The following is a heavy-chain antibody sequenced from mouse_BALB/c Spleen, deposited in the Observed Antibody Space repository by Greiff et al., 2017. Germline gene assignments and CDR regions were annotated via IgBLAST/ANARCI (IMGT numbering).Heavy chain of an antibody. CDR2: ISYSGST. V-gene: IGHV3-2*02. D-gene: IGHD1-1*01. J-gene: IGHJ3*01. CDR3: ARNYYGSSPWFAY. Sequence: VQLKESGPGLVKPSQSLSLTCTVTGYSITSDYAWNWIRQFPGNKLEWMGYISYSGSTSYNPSLKSRISITRDTSKNQFFLQLNSVTTEDTATYYCARNYYGSSPWFAYWGQGTLVTVSA. CDR1: GYSITSDYA.